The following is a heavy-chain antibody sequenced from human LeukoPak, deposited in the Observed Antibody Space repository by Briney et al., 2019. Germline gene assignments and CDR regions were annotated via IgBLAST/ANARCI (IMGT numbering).Heavy chain of an antibody. V-gene: IGHV3-30*04. CDR3: ARGTYSSGWYPDYFDY. CDR2: ISYDGSNK. Sequence: GESLRLSCAASGFTFSSYAMHWVRQAPGKGLEWVAVISYDGSNKYYADSVKGRFTISRDNSKNTLYLQMNSLRAEDTAVYYCARGTYSSGWYPDYFDYWGQGTLVTVSS. J-gene: IGHJ4*02. D-gene: IGHD6-19*01. CDR1: GFTFSSYA.